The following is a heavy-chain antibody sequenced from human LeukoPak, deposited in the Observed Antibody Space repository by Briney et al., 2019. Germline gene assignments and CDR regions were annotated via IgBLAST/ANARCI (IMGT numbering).Heavy chain of an antibody. CDR3: ARDQYSTMVRGVIPHDAFDI. D-gene: IGHD3-10*01. CDR2: MSFDGSHK. Sequence: GGSLRLSCAASAFTFSSYAMHWVRQAPGRGLEWVAVMSFDGSHKYYADSVKGRFTISRDNSKNTLYLQMNSLRAEDTAVYYCARDQYSTMVRGVIPHDAFDIWGQGTMVTVSS. V-gene: IGHV3-30*04. J-gene: IGHJ3*02. CDR1: AFTFSSYA.